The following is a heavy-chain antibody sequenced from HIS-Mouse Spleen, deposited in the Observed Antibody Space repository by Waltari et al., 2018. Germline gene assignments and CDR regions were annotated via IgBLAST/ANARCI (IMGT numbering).Heavy chain of an antibody. D-gene: IGHD6-13*01. V-gene: IGHV4-39*07. Sequence: QLQLQESGPGLVKPSETLSLTCTVSGGSISSSSYYWGWIRQPPGKGLEWIGSIHCSGGTHYNPSLKSRVTISVATSKNQFSLKLSSVTAADTAVYYCAREIPYSSSWYDWYFDLWGRGTLVTVSS. J-gene: IGHJ2*01. CDR1: GGSISSSSYY. CDR2: IHCSGGT. CDR3: AREIPYSSSWYDWYFDL.